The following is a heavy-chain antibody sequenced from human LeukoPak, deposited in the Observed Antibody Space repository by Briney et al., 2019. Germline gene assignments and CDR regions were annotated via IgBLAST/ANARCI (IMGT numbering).Heavy chain of an antibody. D-gene: IGHD2-2*01. Sequence: GGSLRLSCAASGFTFSNFAMHWVRPAPGKGLEWVAIVWYDGTKKYYVDSVDGRFTISRDNSKNTLYLQMNSLRAEDTAVYYCAKEPQPWGQGTMVTVSA. J-gene: IGHJ3*01. CDR1: GFTFSNFA. CDR3: AKEPQP. V-gene: IGHV3-33*06. CDR2: VWYDGTKK.